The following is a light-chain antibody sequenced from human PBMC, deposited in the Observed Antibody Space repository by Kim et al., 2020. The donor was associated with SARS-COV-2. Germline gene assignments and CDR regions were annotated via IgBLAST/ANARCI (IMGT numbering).Light chain of an antibody. V-gene: IGKV4-1*01. CDR3: QQYYSRPLT. Sequence: DIVMTQSPDSLAVSLGERATINCKTSQSVLYNSDNKNYLAWYQQNPGQPPKLLIYWASSRESGVPDRFSGSGSGTDFTLTISSLQAEDAAVYYCQQYYSRPLTFGGGTKVDIK. CDR2: WAS. CDR1: QSVLYNSDNKNY. J-gene: IGKJ4*01.